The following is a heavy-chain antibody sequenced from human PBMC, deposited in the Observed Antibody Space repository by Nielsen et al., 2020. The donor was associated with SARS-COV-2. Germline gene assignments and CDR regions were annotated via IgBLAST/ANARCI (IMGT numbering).Heavy chain of an antibody. V-gene: IGHV4-59*08. CDR2: VSYSGRT. J-gene: IGHJ2*01. CDR3: ARQRGRGWHFDL. D-gene: IGHD3-16*01. Sequence: SETLSLTCTVSGGSISTYYWSWIRQSPGKGVEWIAQVSYSGRTDYNPSLSLERRVTISVDTSNNQVSLQLSSVTAADTALYYCARQRGRGWHFDLWGRGTLVTVSS. CDR1: GGSISTYY.